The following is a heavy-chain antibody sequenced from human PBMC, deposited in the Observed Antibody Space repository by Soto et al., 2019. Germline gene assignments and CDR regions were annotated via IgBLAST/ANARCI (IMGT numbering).Heavy chain of an antibody. V-gene: IGHV3-23*01. CDR2: IGGGNTDR. J-gene: IGHJ5*01. D-gene: IGHD1-26*01. Sequence: DVQLLESGGGLVQPGGSLTLSCAASRFIFSDYAMNWVRQAPGKGLEWVSSIGGGNTDRYYADSVKGRFITSRDNSKNPMYLQMNSLRDDDTAVYYCAKDAVSYNGKWDWFASWGQGTLVTVSS. CDR3: AKDAVSYNGKWDWFAS. CDR1: RFIFSDYA.